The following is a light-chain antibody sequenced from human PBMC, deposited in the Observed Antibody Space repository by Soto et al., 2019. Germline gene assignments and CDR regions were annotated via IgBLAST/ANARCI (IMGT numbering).Light chain of an antibody. V-gene: IGKV3-11*01. J-gene: IGKJ4*01. CDR1: QSVSKS. CDR3: QQRSNCSA. CDR2: TTS. Sequence: EIVLTQSPATLSLSPWERATLSCRASQSVSKSLAWYQQKPGQAPRLLIYTTSNRATGIPARFSGSGSGTDFTLTISSLEPEDFAVYYCQQRSNCSAFGGGTKVDIK.